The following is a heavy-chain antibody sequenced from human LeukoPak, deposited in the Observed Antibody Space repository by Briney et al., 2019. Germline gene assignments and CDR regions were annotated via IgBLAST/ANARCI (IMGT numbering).Heavy chain of an antibody. V-gene: IGHV3-48*01. D-gene: IGHD5-12*01. CDR3: ARGPSGYHNT. CDR1: GFTFSSYS. Sequence: PGGSLRLSCAASGFTFSSYSMNWVRQAPGKGLEWVSYITYSSSIIYYADSVKGRFTISRDNAKNSLYLQMNSLRAEDTAVYYCARGPSGYHNTGGQGTLVTVSS. J-gene: IGHJ4*02. CDR2: ITYSSSII.